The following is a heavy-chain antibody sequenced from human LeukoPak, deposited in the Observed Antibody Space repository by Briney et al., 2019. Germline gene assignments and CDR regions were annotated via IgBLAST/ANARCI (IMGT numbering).Heavy chain of an antibody. Sequence: GASVKVSCKASGYTFTSYGISWVRQAPGQGLEWLGWISGYNGNTKSAPKLQGRVTMTTDTSTDTAYLEPGSLRVDDTAIYYCARDLGPYTGSYYSYYHYMDVWGEGTLVTVSS. D-gene: IGHD1-26*01. V-gene: IGHV1-18*01. CDR1: GYTFTSYG. J-gene: IGHJ6*03. CDR2: ISGYNGNT. CDR3: ARDLGPYTGSYYSYYHYMDV.